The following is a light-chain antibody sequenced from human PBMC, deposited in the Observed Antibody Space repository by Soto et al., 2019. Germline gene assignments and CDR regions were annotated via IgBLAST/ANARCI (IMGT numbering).Light chain of an antibody. V-gene: IGKV1-27*01. J-gene: IGKJ2*01. CDR2: DAS. Sequence: DIQMTQSPSSLSASVGDRVTITCRASQGIRNYLAWYQQKPGEIPKLLIYDASTLQPGVPSRFSGSGSGTDFTLSINSLRPEDVATYYCQKFTKVPYTFSQGTKVELK. CDR3: QKFTKVPYT. CDR1: QGIRNY.